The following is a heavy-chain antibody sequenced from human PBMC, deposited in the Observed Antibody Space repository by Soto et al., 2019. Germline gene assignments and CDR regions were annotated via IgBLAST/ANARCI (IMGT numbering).Heavy chain of an antibody. CDR1: GFSLSTSGMC. J-gene: IGHJ6*02. CDR2: IDWDDDK. Sequence: SGPTLVNPTQTLTLTCTFSGFSLSTSGMCVSWIRQPPGKALEWLARIDWDDDKYYSTSLKTRLTISKDTSKNQVVLTMTNMDPVDTATYYCARIAGYCSGGQPSSTNMDVWGQGTTVTVSS. V-gene: IGHV2-70*11. D-gene: IGHD2-15*01. CDR3: ARIAGYCSGGQPSSTNMDV.